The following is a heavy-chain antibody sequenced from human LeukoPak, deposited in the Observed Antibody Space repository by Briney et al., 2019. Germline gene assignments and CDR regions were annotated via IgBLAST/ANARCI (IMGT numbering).Heavy chain of an antibody. CDR1: GYTFTSYA. D-gene: IGHD5-18*01. CDR3: ARGPGSAMVYNY. CDR2: INAGNGNT. V-gene: IGHV1-3*01. J-gene: IGHJ4*02. Sequence: VASVKVSCKASGYTFTSYAIHWVRQAPGQRLEWMGWINAGNGNTKYSQKFQGRVTITRDTSASTAYMELSSLRSEDTAVYYCARGPGSAMVYNYWGQGTLVTVSS.